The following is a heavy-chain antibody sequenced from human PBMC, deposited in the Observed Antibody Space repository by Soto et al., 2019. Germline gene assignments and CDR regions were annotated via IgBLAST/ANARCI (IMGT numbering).Heavy chain of an antibody. J-gene: IGHJ5*02. Sequence: EVQLLESGGGLVQPGGSLRLSCAASGFTFSSYAMNWVRQAPGKGPEWVSGISGSGGSTYYSDSVKGRFTISRDNSKNTLYLQMNSLTAEDTAVYYCAKGVRTDYDSAEGWFDPWGQGTLVTVSS. CDR1: GFTFSSYA. CDR2: ISGSGGST. CDR3: AKGVRTDYDSAEGWFDP. D-gene: IGHD3-22*01. V-gene: IGHV3-23*01.